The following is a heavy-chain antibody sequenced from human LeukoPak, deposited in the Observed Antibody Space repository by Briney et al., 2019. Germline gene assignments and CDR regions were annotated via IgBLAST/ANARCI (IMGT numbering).Heavy chain of an antibody. CDR1: GYTFTTYY. V-gene: IGHV1-46*01. D-gene: IGHD6-19*01. J-gene: IGHJ6*02. Sequence: ASVKVSCKASGYTFTTYYMHWVRQAPGQGLEWMGILNPSSGSTSYAQRFQGRVTVTRDTSTSTVYMELSSLRSEDTAVYYCAGPGIAVAGQVEYYYYGMDVWGQGTTVTVSS. CDR3: AGPGIAVAGQVEYYYYGMDV. CDR2: LNPSSGST.